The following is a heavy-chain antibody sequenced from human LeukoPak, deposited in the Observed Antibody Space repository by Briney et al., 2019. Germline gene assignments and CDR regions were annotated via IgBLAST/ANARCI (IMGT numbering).Heavy chain of an antibody. CDR3: ARVGDHFHWYLDL. Sequence: GGSLTLSCAASGFSVSTKYMNWVRQAPGKGLEWVSILYSGSDTYYADSVEGRFIISRDSSKNTLFLQMNDLRVEDTAVCYCARVGDHFHWYLDLWGRGTLVTISS. J-gene: IGHJ2*01. CDR2: LYSGSDT. CDR1: GFSVSTKY. V-gene: IGHV3-53*01. D-gene: IGHD3-3*02.